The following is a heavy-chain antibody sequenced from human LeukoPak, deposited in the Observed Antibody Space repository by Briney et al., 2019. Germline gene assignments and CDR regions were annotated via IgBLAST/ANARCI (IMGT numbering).Heavy chain of an antibody. CDR3: ARELVGASGDAFDF. Sequence: SETLSLTCTVSGGSVSTYYWSWIRQPPGKGLEWIGYISYSGSPNYNPSLKSRVTISVDTSKNQFSLRLSSVTAADTAVYYCARELVGASGDAFDFWGQGTMVTVSS. D-gene: IGHD1-26*01. V-gene: IGHV4-59*08. J-gene: IGHJ3*01. CDR1: GGSVSTYY. CDR2: ISYSGSP.